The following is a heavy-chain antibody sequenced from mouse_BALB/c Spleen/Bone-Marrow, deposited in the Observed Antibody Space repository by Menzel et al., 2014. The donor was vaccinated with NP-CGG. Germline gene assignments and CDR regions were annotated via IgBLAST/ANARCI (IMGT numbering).Heavy chain of an antibody. Sequence: SGGGLVQPGGSLKLSCAASGFDFSSYWMSWVRQAPGKGLEWIGEINPDSNTINYTPSLKDRFIISRDNAKNTLYLQMSKVRSEDTALYYCARLGYYGSFAYWGQGTLVTVSA. D-gene: IGHD1-2*01. J-gene: IGHJ3*01. CDR3: ARLGYYGSFAY. CDR2: INPDSNTI. CDR1: GFDFSSYW. V-gene: IGHV4-1*02.